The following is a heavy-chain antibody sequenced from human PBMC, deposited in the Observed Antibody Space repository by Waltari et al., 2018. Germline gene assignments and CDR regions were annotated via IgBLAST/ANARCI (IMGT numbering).Heavy chain of an antibody. V-gene: IGHV3-7*01. Sequence: EVQLVESGGDLVQPGGSLRLSCAASGFTLSNYWMSWVRQAPGKGLEWVANIMTDGREEYYVDSVRGRFTISRDNAKNSLYLQMNSLRPEDTAVYYCVRDQWFAFDIWGQGTMVTVSS. D-gene: IGHD3-22*01. J-gene: IGHJ3*02. CDR1: GFTLSNYW. CDR2: IMTDGREE. CDR3: VRDQWFAFDI.